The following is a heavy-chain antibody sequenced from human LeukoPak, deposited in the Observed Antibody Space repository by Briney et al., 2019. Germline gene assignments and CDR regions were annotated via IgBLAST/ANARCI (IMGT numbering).Heavy chain of an antibody. D-gene: IGHD2-2*01. J-gene: IGHJ4*02. Sequence: ASVKVSCKASGYTFTSYGISWVRQAPGQGLEWMGWISAYNGNTNYAQKLQGRVTMTTDTSTSTAYMELRSLRSDDTAVYYCAISGDALVVPAANYFDYWGQGTLVTVSS. CDR2: ISAYNGNT. V-gene: IGHV1-18*01. CDR1: GYTFTSYG. CDR3: AISGDALVVPAANYFDY.